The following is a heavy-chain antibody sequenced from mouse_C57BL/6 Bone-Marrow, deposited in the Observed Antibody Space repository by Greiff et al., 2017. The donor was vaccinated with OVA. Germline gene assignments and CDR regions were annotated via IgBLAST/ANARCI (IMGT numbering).Heavy chain of an antibody. J-gene: IGHJ2*01. CDR2: IHPNSGST. D-gene: IGHD2-2*01. CDR3: ARVGDGYGYFDY. CDR1: GYTFTSYW. Sequence: QVQLQQPGAELVKPGASVKLSCKASGYTFTSYWMHWVKQRPGQGLEWIGMIHPNSGSTNYNEKFKSKATLTVDKSSSTAYMQLSSLTSEDSAVYYCARVGDGYGYFDYWGQGTTLTVSS. V-gene: IGHV1-64*01.